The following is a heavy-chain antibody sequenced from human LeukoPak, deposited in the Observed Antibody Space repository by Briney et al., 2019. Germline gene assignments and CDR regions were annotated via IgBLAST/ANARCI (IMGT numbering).Heavy chain of an antibody. D-gene: IGHD3-10*01. CDR3: ARGGPYGSGY. CDR2: INHSGST. J-gene: IGHJ4*02. Sequence: SETLSLTCAVCGGSFSGYYWSWIRQPPGKGLEWIGEINHSGSTNYNPSLKSRATISVDTSKNQFSLKLSSVTAADTAVYYCARGGPYGSGYWGQGTLVTVSS. CDR1: GGSFSGYY. V-gene: IGHV4-34*01.